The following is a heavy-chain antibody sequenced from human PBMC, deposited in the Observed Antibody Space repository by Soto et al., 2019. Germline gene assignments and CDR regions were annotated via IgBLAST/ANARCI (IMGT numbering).Heavy chain of an antibody. V-gene: IGHV4-59*01. CDR2: IYYSGST. J-gene: IGHJ5*02. CDR3: ARVVDSSGLNWFDP. CDR1: GGSISSYY. Sequence: SETLSLTCTVSGGSISSYYWSWIRQPPGKGLEWIGYIYYSGSTNYNPSLKSRVTISVDTSKNQFSLKLSSVTAADTAVYYCARVVDSSGLNWFDPWGQGTLVTVSS. D-gene: IGHD3-22*01.